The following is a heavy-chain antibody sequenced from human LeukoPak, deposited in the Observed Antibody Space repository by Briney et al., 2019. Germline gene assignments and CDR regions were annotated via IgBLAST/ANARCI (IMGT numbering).Heavy chain of an antibody. Sequence: GASVRVSCKASGYTFTSYDINWVRQATGQGLEWMGWMNPNSGDTGYAQKFQGRVTMTRNTSIDTAYMDLSGLRSEDTAVYYCTRGSLSGSSRDYWGQGTLVTVSS. CDR1: GYTFTSYD. CDR2: MNPNSGDT. V-gene: IGHV1-8*01. D-gene: IGHD1-26*01. J-gene: IGHJ4*02. CDR3: TRGSLSGSSRDY.